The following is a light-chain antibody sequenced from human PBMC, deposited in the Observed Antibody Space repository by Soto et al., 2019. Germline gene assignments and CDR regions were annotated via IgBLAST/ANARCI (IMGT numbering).Light chain of an antibody. J-gene: IGKJ4*01. CDR3: QQYHSYPVT. Sequence: DIQMTQSPSSLSASVGDTVTITCRASQCIGNFLAWFQQKPGKAPTSLISEASSLQSGVPSRFSGSGSGTDFTLTISSLQPEDFATYYCQQYHSYPVTFGGGTKVEFK. CDR1: QCIGNF. V-gene: IGKV1-16*01. CDR2: EAS.